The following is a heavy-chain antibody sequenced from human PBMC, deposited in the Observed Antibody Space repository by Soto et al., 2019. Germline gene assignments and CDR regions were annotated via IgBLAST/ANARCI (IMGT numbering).Heavy chain of an antibody. Sequence: VSVKCYVKASGYTFTSYVISWVRQAPGQVLDCIGWISAYNGNTNYAQKLQGRVTMTTDTSTSTDYMELRRLRSDDTAVYYCARWTKYIGSYRSLMDGYCGMEVWGQVTRVTDSS. CDR3: ARWTKYIGSYRSLMDGYCGMEV. J-gene: IGHJ6*02. CDR1: GYTFTSYV. D-gene: IGHD1-26*01. V-gene: IGHV1-18*01. CDR2: ISAYNGNT.